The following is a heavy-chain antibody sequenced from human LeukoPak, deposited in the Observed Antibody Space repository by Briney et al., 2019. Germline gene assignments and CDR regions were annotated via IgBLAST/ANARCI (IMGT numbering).Heavy chain of an antibody. J-gene: IGHJ4*02. Sequence: SETLSITCTVSGGSISSSSYYWGWIRQPPGKGLEWIGRIYYSGRTYYNPSLKRRVTISVDTSKNQFSLKLSSVTAADTAVYYCARDDYYGSGSYYSDYWGQGTLVTVSS. CDR3: ARDDYYGSGSYYSDY. CDR2: IYYSGRT. CDR1: GGSISSSSYY. D-gene: IGHD3-10*01. V-gene: IGHV4-39*07.